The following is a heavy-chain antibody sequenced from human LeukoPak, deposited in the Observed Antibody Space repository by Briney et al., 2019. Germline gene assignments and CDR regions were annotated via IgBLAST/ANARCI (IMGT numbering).Heavy chain of an antibody. CDR2: HSGST. CDR1: GYSISSGYY. Sequence: SETLSLTCAVSGYSISSGYYWGWIRQPPGKGLEWIGSHSGSTYYNPSLKSRVTISVDTSKNQFSLKLSSVTAADTAVYYCAGHIVPDYWGQGTLVTVSS. J-gene: IGHJ4*02. D-gene: IGHD5-12*01. V-gene: IGHV4-38-2*01. CDR3: AGHIVPDY.